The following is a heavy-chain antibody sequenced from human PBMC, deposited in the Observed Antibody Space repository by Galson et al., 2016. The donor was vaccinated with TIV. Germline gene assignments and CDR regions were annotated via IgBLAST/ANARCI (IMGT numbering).Heavy chain of an antibody. CDR1: GWIVSSNY. V-gene: IGHV3-66*02. J-gene: IGHJ6*02. D-gene: IGHD2-21*01. CDR3: ARDRRHCGNECYLYYYYGMDV. CDR2: ISSGGTT. Sequence: SLRLSCAASGWIVSSNYMSWVRQAPGKGLEWVSLISSGGTTSYADSVRGRFTISRDNSNNMIYLQMNSVRPEDTAVYYCARDRRHCGNECYLYYYYGMDVWGQGATVTVSS.